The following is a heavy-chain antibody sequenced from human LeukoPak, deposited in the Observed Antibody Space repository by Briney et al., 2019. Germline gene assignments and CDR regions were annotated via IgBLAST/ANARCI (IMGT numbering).Heavy chain of an antibody. CDR1: GFTFSSYE. J-gene: IGHJ6*02. V-gene: IGHV3-48*03. CDR3: ARDLGYCSSTSCSKGYYYYYYGMDV. CDR2: ISSSGSTI. Sequence: GGSLRLSCAASGFTFSSYEMNWVRQAPGKGLEWVSYISSSGSTIYYADSVKGRFTISRDNAKNTLYLQMNSLRAEDTAVYYCARDLGYCSSTSCSKGYYYYYYGMDVWGQGTTVTVSS. D-gene: IGHD2-2*01.